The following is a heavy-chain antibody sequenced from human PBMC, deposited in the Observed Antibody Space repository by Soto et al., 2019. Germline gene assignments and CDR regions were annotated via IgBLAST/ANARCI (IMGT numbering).Heavy chain of an antibody. Sequence: GGSLRLSCAASGFTVSSNYMSWVRQAPGKGLEWVSVIYSGGSTYYADSVKGRFTISRDNSKNTLYLQMNSLRAEDTAVYYCARDNRDYGDYGAFDIWGQGTMVTVSS. CDR3: ARDNRDYGDYGAFDI. J-gene: IGHJ3*02. CDR1: GFTVSSNY. V-gene: IGHV3-66*01. CDR2: IYSGGST. D-gene: IGHD4-17*01.